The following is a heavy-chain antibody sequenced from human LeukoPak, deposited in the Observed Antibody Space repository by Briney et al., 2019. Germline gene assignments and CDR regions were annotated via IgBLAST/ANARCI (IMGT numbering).Heavy chain of an antibody. D-gene: IGHD2-2*01. CDR1: GYTFTSYY. Sequence: ASVKVSCKASGYTFTSYYMHWVRQAPGRGLEWMVIINPSGGSTSYAQKFQGRVTMTRDTSTSTVYMELSSLRSEDTDVYYCARVARYCSSTSCCAGGLDYWGQGTLVTVSS. CDR3: ARVARYCSSTSCCAGGLDY. CDR2: INPSGGST. J-gene: IGHJ4*02. V-gene: IGHV1-46*01.